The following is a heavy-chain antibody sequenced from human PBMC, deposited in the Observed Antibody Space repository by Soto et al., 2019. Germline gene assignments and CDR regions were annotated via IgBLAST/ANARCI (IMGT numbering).Heavy chain of an antibody. CDR1: GGTFNNYA. CDR3: AVAMVREILIFESSGMHV. V-gene: IGHV1-69*01. J-gene: IGHJ6*02. Sequence: QVQLVQSGAEVKKPGSSVKVSCKTSGGTFNNYAISWVRQAPGQGLEWIGGLIPNFHTPNYAQKFQDRLPISADESTTTVAMELMRLRSDDKAVYYCAVAMVREILIFESSGMHVCGQGSTVTVSS. CDR2: LIPNFHTP. D-gene: IGHD3-10*01.